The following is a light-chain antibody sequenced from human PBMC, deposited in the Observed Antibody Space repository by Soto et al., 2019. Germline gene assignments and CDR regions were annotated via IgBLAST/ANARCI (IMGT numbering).Light chain of an antibody. J-gene: IGLJ6*01. CDR3: SSYTGDRDLYV. V-gene: IGLV2-8*01. CDR1: SSDVGSYNF. CDR2: EVT. Sequence: QSALTQPPSASGSPGQSVTISCTGTSSDVGSYNFVSWYQQHPAKAPKLLIYEVTKRPSGVPDRFSGSKSGNTASLTVSGLQAEDEAEYFCSSYTGDRDLYVFGTGTQLTVL.